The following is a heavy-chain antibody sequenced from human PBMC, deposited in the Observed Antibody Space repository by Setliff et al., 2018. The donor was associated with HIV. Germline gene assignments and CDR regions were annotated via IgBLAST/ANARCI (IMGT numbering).Heavy chain of an antibody. CDR3: ARDGCSTSCYPDTNWFDP. D-gene: IGHD2-2*01. Sequence: ASVKVSCKASGYTFTSDYIHWVRQAPGQGLEWMGWISAYNGNTNYAQKLQGRVTMTTDTSTSTAYMELRSLRSDDTAVYYCARDGCSTSCYPDTNWFDPWGQGTLVTVSS. V-gene: IGHV1-18*04. CDR2: ISAYNGNT. J-gene: IGHJ5*02. CDR1: GYTFTSDY.